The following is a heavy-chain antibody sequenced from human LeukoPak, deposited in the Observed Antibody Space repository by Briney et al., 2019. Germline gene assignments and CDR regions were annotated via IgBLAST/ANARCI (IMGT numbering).Heavy chain of an antibody. CDR3: ARSEVGQGY. CDR2: INPNSDNT. J-gene: IGHJ4*02. V-gene: IGHV1-8*01. D-gene: IGHD3/OR15-3a*01. Sequence: ASVKVSCKASGYTFSSFDMNWVRQAPGQGLEWMGWINPNSDNTVYGQKFQGKLTLTRDTSTGTAYMELSSLTSDDTAVYFCARSEVGQGYRGQGTMVTVSS. CDR1: GYTFSSFD.